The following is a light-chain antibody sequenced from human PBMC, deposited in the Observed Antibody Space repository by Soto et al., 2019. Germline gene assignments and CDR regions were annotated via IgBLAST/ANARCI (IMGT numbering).Light chain of an antibody. CDR2: AAS. CDR3: QQSYSTPPT. J-gene: IGKJ5*01. V-gene: IGKV1-39*01. Sequence: DIQMTQSPSSLSASVGDRVTITCRASQSISSYLNWYQQKPGKAPKLLIYAASSLRSGVPSRFSGSGSGTDFTLTISSLQPEDFATYYCQQSYSTPPTFGQGTRLEI. CDR1: QSISSY.